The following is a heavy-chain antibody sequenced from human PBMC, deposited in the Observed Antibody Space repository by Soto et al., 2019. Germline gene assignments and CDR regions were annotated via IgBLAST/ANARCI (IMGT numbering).Heavy chain of an antibody. V-gene: IGHV3-11*01. CDR1: GFTFSDYY. CDR2: ISNSGNNI. D-gene: IGHD2-2*01. Sequence: KHGGSLRLSCAASGFTFSDYYMSWIRQAPGKGLEWVSYISNSGNNIYYAGSVKGRFTISRDNAKNSLYLQMNSLRAEDTAVYYCARSKSSIVVLYMDVWGKGTTDTVSS. J-gene: IGHJ6*03. CDR3: ARSKSSIVVLYMDV.